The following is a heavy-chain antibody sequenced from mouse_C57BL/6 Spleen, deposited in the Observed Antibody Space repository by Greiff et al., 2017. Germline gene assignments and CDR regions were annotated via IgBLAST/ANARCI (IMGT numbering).Heavy chain of an antibody. CDR1: GFTFTDYY. CDR2: IRNKANGYTT. V-gene: IGHV7-3*01. D-gene: IGHD4-1*01. CDR3: ARSPTGASWFAY. Sequence: EVKVVESGGGLVQPGGSLSLSCAASGFTFTDYYMSWVRQPPGKALEWLGFIRNKANGYTTEYSASVKGRFTISRDNSQSILYLQMNALRAEDSATYYCARSPTGASWFAYWGQGTLVTVSA. J-gene: IGHJ3*01.